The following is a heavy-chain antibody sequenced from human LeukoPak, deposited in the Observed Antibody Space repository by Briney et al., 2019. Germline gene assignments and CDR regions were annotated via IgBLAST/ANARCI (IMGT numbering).Heavy chain of an antibody. CDR2: IKEDGSEK. CDR3: ARGEYSSSSASFDY. CDR1: RFTFSSYW. J-gene: IGHJ4*02. V-gene: IGHV3-7*01. Sequence: GGSLRLSCAASRFTFSSYWMTWVRQAPGKGLEWVANIKEDGSEKYYVDSVKGRFTISRDNAKNSLYLQMNSLRAEDTAVYYCARGEYSSSSASFDYWGQGTLVTVSS. D-gene: IGHD6-6*01.